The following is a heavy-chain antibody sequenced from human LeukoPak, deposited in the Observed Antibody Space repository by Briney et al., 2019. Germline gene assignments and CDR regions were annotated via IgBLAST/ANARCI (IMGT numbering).Heavy chain of an antibody. J-gene: IGHJ5*02. CDR2: ISSSSSYI. Sequence: GGSLTLSCAASGFTFSSYSMNWVRQAPGKGLEWVSSISSSSSYIYYADSVKGRFTISRDNAKNSLYLQMNSLRAEDTAVYYCARDPPGYYSSDNWFDPWGQGTLVTVSS. CDR1: GFTFSSYS. CDR3: ARDPPGYYSSDNWFDP. D-gene: IGHD3-10*01. V-gene: IGHV3-21*01.